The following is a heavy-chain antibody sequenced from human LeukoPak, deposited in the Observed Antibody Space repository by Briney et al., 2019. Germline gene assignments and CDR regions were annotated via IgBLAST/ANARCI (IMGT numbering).Heavy chain of an antibody. CDR2: IYTSGST. J-gene: IGHJ5*02. V-gene: IGHV4-61*02. CDR3: ARGTYSSSWYWFDP. Sequence: SETLSLTCTVSGGSISSGSYYWSWIRQPAGKGLEWIGRIYTSGSTNYNPSLKSRVTISVDTSKNQFSLKLSSVTAADTAVYYCARGTYSSSWYWFDPWGQGTLVTVSS. CDR1: GGSISSGSYY. D-gene: IGHD6-13*01.